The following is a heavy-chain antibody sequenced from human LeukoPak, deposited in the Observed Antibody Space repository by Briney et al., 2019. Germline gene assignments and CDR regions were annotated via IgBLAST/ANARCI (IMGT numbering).Heavy chain of an antibody. CDR3: ARGSSGSRRREGGAFDI. D-gene: IGHD6-19*01. J-gene: IGHJ3*02. V-gene: IGHV6-1*01. Sequence: SQTLSLTCAISGDSVSSNSAAWDWIRQSPSRGLEWLGRTYYRSKWYNDYAVSVKSRITINPDTSKNQFSLQLNSVTPEDTAVYYCARGSSGSRRREGGAFDIWGQGTMVTVSS. CDR2: TYYRSKWYN. CDR1: GDSVSSNSAA.